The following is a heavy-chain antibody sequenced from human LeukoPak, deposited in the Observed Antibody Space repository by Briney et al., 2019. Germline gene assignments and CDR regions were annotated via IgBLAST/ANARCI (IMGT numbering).Heavy chain of an antibody. J-gene: IGHJ4*02. CDR3: GSGNYLYYFHY. V-gene: IGHV3-30*03. CDR1: GFTFSSHG. CDR2: ISYDGGNK. Sequence: GGPLTLSCVVSGFTFSSHGMHWVRQAPGKGLEWVAVISYDGGNKYYADSVKGRFTISRDNSKNTLFLQMNSLRAEDTAVYYCGSGNYLYYFHYWGQGTLVTVSS. D-gene: IGHD3-10*01.